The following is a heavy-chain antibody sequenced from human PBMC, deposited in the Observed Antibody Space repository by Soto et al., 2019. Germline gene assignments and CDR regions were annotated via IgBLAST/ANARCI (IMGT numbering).Heavy chain of an antibody. J-gene: IGHJ4*02. D-gene: IGHD3-10*02. Sequence: QVQLQESGPGVVKPSGTLSLTCAVSGGSVSSDYWWSWVRLPPGKGLEWIGEIYHSGRTNYNPSLKSRVTISLDKSKNQLSLFLNSVTAADTAVYYCARDRPSYVRNFDYWGQGTLVTVSS. CDR2: IYHSGRT. CDR1: GGSVSSDYW. CDR3: ARDRPSYVRNFDY. V-gene: IGHV4-4*02.